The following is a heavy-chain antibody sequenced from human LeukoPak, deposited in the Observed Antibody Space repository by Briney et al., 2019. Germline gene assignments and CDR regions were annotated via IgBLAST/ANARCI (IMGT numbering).Heavy chain of an antibody. J-gene: IGHJ4*02. Sequence: SETLSLTCSVSGDSVSSGNSYWHWIRQPPGKGLEWIGSIHTSGRTTYNPSLKSRVTISTGTSKNQFSLNLNSVIATDTAVYFCARNLGIWGQGILVTVSS. CDR1: GDSVSSGNSY. CDR2: IHTSGRT. CDR3: ARNLGI. V-gene: IGHV4-61*01.